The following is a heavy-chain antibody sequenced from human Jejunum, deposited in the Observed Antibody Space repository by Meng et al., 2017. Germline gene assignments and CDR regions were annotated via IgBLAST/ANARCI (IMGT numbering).Heavy chain of an antibody. CDR3: ARDTAGFGP. CDR2: IFYSGTT. J-gene: IGHJ5*02. Sequence: LPEWVLGLVKASEALSRTCAVSCGPISTAGYYWGWIRQSPGKGLEWIGSIFYSGTTYYNPSLKSRVTISIDTSKNQFSLKMNSVTAADTAVYYCARDTAGFGPWGQGTLVTVSS. V-gene: IGHV4-39*07. CDR1: CGPISTAGYY. D-gene: IGHD6-13*01.